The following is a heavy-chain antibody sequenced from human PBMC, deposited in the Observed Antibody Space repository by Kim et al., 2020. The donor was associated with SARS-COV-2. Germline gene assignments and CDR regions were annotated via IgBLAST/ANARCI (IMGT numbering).Heavy chain of an antibody. D-gene: IGHD4-17*01. Sequence: SETLSLTCTVSGGSISSSSYYWGWIRQPPGKGLEWIGSIYYIGSTYYNPSLKSRVTISVDTSKNQFSLKLSSVTAADTAVYYCATLDYGGNPGAFDIWGQGTMVTVSS. CDR3: ATLDYGGNPGAFDI. V-gene: IGHV4-39*07. CDR2: IYYIGST. CDR1: GGSISSSSYY. J-gene: IGHJ3*02.